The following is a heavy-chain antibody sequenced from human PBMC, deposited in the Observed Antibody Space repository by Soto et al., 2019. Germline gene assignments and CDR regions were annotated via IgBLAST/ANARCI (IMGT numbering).Heavy chain of an antibody. D-gene: IGHD3-10*01. J-gene: IGHJ4*02. CDR1: GGSVSGYY. V-gene: IGHV4-34*01. Sequence: QVQLQQWGAGLLKSSETLSLTCAVYGGSVSGYYWSWIRQPPGKGLEWIGEINHSGSTNYNPSLKSRVTISVDTSKNQFSLKLSSVTAADTAVYYCARTTMVRGVIIGADYWGQGTLVTVSS. CDR2: INHSGST. CDR3: ARTTMVRGVIIGADY.